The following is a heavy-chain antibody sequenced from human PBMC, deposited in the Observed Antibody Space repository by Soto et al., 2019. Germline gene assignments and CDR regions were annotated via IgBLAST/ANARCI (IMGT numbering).Heavy chain of an antibody. Sequence: QVQLQESGPGLVKPSGTLSLTCAVSSGSISSSNWWSWVRQPPGKGLEWIGEIYHSGSTNYNPSLKSRVTISVDKSKNQFSLKLSSVTAADTAVYYCASFSNCSGGSCYRAGDYWGQGTLVTVSS. CDR2: IYHSGST. D-gene: IGHD2-15*01. V-gene: IGHV4-4*02. CDR3: ASFSNCSGGSCYRAGDY. J-gene: IGHJ4*02. CDR1: SGSISSSNW.